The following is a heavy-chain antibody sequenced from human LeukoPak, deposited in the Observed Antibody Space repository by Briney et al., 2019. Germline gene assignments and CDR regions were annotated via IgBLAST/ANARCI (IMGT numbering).Heavy chain of an antibody. CDR1: GFTFSSYA. CDR3: AKDRVVLRFLEWSSFDY. CDR2: ISGSGGST. Sequence: GGSLRLSCAASGFTFSSYAMSWVRQAPGKGLEWVSAISGSGGSTYYADSVKGRFTISRDNSKNTLYLQMNSLRAEDTAVYYCAKDRVVLRFLEWSSFDYWGQGTLVTVSS. D-gene: IGHD3-3*01. J-gene: IGHJ4*02. V-gene: IGHV3-23*01.